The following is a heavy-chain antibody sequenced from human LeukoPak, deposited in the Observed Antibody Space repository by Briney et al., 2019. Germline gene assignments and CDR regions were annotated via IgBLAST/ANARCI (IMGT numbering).Heavy chain of an antibody. V-gene: IGHV3-74*01. Sequence: GGSLRLSCAASAFTFSTYWMHWVRQAPGTGLVWVSLINSDGSSTNYADSVKGRFTISRDNAKNTLYLQMNSLRAEDTAVYYCATDVPAVTIFGYWGQGTLSPSPQ. CDR1: AFTFSTYW. J-gene: IGHJ4*02. CDR3: ATDVPAVTIFGY. CDR2: INSDGSST. D-gene: IGHD2-2*01.